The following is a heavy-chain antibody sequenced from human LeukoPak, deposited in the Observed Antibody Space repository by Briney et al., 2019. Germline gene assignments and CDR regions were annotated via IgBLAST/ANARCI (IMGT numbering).Heavy chain of an antibody. CDR3: ARARASGRSGFDY. CDR1: GFTFSSNW. V-gene: IGHV3-48*02. CDR2: ISSSSSTM. Sequence: GGSLRLSCAASGFTFSSNWMSWVRQAPGKGLEWVSYISSSSSTMYYADSVKGRFTISRDNAKNSLDLQMNSLRDEDTAVYYCARARASGRSGFDYWGQGTLVTVSS. D-gene: IGHD2-15*01. J-gene: IGHJ4*02.